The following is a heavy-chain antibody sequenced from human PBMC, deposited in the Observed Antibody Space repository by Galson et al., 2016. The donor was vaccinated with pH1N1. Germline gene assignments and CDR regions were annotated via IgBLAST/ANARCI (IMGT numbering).Heavy chain of an antibody. Sequence: NYNPSLGSRVTISVDTSKNTLYLQMSSLRAEDTALYYCARTSEDFADVDLRVFYYYGMDVWGQGTTVTVSS. V-gene: IGHV4-4*09. J-gene: IGHJ6*02. D-gene: IGHD3-3*01. CDR3: ARTSEDFADVDLRVFYYYGMDV.